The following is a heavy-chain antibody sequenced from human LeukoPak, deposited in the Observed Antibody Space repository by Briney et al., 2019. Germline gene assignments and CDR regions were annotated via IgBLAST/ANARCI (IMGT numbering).Heavy chain of an antibody. CDR1: GGSISSDY. V-gene: IGHV4-59*08. D-gene: IGHD5-12*01. J-gene: IGHJ4*02. CDR3: ARQGYSAYEILDY. CDR2: VSYTGTT. Sequence: SETLSLTYTVSGGSISSDYWTWIRQPPGKRLQWIGYVSYTGTTNYDASLKSRVTISLDTSKNQFSLKVTSVTAADTAVYYCARQGYSAYEILDYWGQGTLVTVSS.